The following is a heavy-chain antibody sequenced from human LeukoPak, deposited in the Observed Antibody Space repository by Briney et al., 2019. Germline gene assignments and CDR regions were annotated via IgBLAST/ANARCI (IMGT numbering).Heavy chain of an antibody. V-gene: IGHV4-39*01. Sequence: SETLSLTCTVSGGSISSSSYYWGWIRQPPGKGLEWIGSIYYSGSTYYNPSLKSRVTISVDTSKNQFSLKLSSVTAADTAVYYYARQRLTMITFGGVIVRSHFDYWGQGTLVTVSS. CDR1: GGSISSSSYY. CDR3: ARQRLTMITFGGVIVRSHFDY. CDR2: IYYSGST. D-gene: IGHD3-16*02. J-gene: IGHJ4*02.